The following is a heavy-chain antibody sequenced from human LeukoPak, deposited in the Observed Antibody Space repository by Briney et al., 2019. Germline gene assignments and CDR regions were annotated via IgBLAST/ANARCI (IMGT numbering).Heavy chain of an antibody. CDR3: AKDGRRGYYYDSSGHPHGAFDI. CDR2: ISGSGGST. V-gene: IGHV3-23*01. D-gene: IGHD3-22*01. J-gene: IGHJ3*02. Sequence: LTGGSLRLSCAASGFTFSSYAMSWVRRAPGKGLEWVSAISGSGGSTYYADSVKGRFTISRDNSKNTLYLQMNSLRAEDTAVYYCAKDGRRGYYYDSSGHPHGAFDIWGPGTMVTVSS. CDR1: GFTFSSYA.